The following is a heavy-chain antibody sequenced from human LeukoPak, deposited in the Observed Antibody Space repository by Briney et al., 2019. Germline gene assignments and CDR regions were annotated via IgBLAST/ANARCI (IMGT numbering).Heavy chain of an antibody. D-gene: IGHD3-10*02. CDR3: AELGITMIGGV. CDR2: ISSSGSTI. CDR1: GFTFSTYS. V-gene: IGHV3-48*04. J-gene: IGHJ6*04. Sequence: GGSLRLSCAASGFTFSTYSMNWVRQAPGKGLEWVSYISSSGSTIYYADSAKGRFTISRDNAKNSLYLQMNSLRAEDTAVYYCAELGITMIGGVWGKGTTVTISS.